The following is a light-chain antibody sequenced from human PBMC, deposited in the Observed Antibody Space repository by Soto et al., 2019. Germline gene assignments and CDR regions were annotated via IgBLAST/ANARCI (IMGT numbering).Light chain of an antibody. V-gene: IGLV1-36*01. Sequence: QSVLTQPPSVSEAPRQRVTISCSGSTSNIGKNAINWYQQLPGKAPKLVIYHNDLLPSGVSDRFSGSKSGTSASLAISGLQSDDEAEYYCAAWDDNLDGYVFGTGTKVTVL. CDR2: HND. CDR3: AAWDDNLDGYV. CDR1: TSNIGKNA. J-gene: IGLJ1*01.